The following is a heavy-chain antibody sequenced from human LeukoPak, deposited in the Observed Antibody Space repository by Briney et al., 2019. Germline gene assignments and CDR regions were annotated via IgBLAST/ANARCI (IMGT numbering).Heavy chain of an antibody. D-gene: IGHD2/OR15-2a*01. CDR1: GCTFTTYG. CDR2: ISGYNGNT. Sequence: ASVKVSCKASGCTFTTYGINWVRQAPGQGLEWMGWISGYNGNTNYAQNLQGRFTMTTDTSTTTAYMDLRSLTSDDTAVYYCARSRSGDFLNDFWGQGTLVTVSS. V-gene: IGHV1-18*01. J-gene: IGHJ4*02. CDR3: ARSRSGDFLNDF.